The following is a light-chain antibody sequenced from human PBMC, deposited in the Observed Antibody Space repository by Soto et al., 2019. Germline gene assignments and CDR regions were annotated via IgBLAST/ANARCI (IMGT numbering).Light chain of an antibody. J-gene: IGKJ1*01. V-gene: IGKV3-20*01. CDR2: GAS. CDR1: QSVSSSY. Sequence: EIVLTQSPGTLSLSPGERATLSCRASQSVSSSYLAWYQRKPGQAPRLLIYGASSRATGIPDRFSGSGSGTDFTLTISRLDPADFAVYYCQQYGSSPWTFGQGTKVEIK. CDR3: QQYGSSPWT.